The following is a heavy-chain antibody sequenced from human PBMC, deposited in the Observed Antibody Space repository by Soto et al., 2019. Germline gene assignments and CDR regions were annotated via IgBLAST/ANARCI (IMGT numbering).Heavy chain of an antibody. CDR2: TYYRSKWYN. V-gene: IGHV6-1*01. J-gene: IGHJ5*02. Sequence: SQTLSLTCAISGDSVSSNSAAWNWIRQSPSGDLEWLGRTYYRSKWYNDHAVSVKSRITINPDTSKNQFSLQLNSVTPEDTAVYYCSRGAYCSGGSCYWWFDPWGQGTLVTVSS. CDR3: SRGAYCSGGSCYWWFDP. D-gene: IGHD2-15*01. CDR1: GDSVSSNSAA.